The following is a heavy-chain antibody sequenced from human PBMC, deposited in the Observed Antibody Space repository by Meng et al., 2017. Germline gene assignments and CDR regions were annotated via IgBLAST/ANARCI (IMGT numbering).Heavy chain of an antibody. D-gene: IGHD6-13*01. Sequence: SETLSLTCTVSGGSISSYYWSWIRQPPGKGLEWIGYIYYSGSTNYNPSLKSRVTISVDTSKNQFSLKLGSVTAADTAVYYCARAPYSSSWVGYYFDYWGQGTLVTVSS. CDR3: ARAPYSSSWVGYYFDY. V-gene: IGHV4-59*01. CDR1: GGSISSYY. CDR2: IYYSGST. J-gene: IGHJ4*02.